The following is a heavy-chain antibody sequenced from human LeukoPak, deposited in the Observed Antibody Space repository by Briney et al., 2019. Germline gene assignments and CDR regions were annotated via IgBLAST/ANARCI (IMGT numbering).Heavy chain of an antibody. CDR1: GGSFRGYY. D-gene: IGHD3-10*01. CDR3: ARHLGGSGSHDAFDI. CDR2: IYYSGST. J-gene: IGHJ3*02. Sequence: SETLSLTCAVYGGSFRGYYWSWIRQSPGKGLEWIGYIYYSGSTNYNPSLKSRVTISVDTSKNQFSLKLSSVTAADTAVYYCARHLGGSGSHDAFDIWGQGTMVTVSS. V-gene: IGHV4-59*08.